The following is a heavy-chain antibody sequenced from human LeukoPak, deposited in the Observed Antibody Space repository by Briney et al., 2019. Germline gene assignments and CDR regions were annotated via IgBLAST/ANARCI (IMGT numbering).Heavy chain of an antibody. CDR2: IYHSGST. J-gene: IGHJ4*02. CDR3: ASVTPGGITGVDY. D-gene: IGHD1-20*01. Sequence: PSETLSLTCAVSGDFISSSNWWSWVRQPPRKGLEWIGEIYHSGSTNYNPSLKSRVTISVDKSKNQFFLKLTSVTAADTAVYYCASVTPGGITGVDYWGQGTLVTVSS. V-gene: IGHV4-4*02. CDR1: GDFISSSNW.